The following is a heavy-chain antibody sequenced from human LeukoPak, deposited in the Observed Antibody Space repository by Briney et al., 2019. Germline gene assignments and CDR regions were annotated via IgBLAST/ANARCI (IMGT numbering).Heavy chain of an antibody. CDR3: ARASDFWSDEYFQH. CDR2: IYTSGST. D-gene: IGHD3-3*01. CDR1: GGSISSYY. J-gene: IGHJ1*01. Sequence: SETLSLTCTVSGGSISSYYWSWIRQPAGKGLEWIGRIYTSGSTNYNPSLKSRVTMSVDTSKNQFFLKLSSVTAADTAVYYCARASDFWSDEYFQHWGQGTLVTVSS. V-gene: IGHV4-4*07.